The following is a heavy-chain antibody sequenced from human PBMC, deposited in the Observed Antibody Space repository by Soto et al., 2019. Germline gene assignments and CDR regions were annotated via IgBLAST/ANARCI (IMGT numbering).Heavy chain of an antibody. J-gene: IGHJ4*02. Sequence: ASVKVSCKTSGYGFTRYFIHWVRQAPGQGLEWMVKVNPTGGSPTFGQKFQGRVTVTTDTSTSTVYMELSSLRSDDTAVYYCSRDLSPYWGQGTLVTVSS. D-gene: IGHD3-16*02. CDR3: SRDLSPY. CDR2: VNPTGGSP. V-gene: IGHV1-46*03. CDR1: GYGFTRYF.